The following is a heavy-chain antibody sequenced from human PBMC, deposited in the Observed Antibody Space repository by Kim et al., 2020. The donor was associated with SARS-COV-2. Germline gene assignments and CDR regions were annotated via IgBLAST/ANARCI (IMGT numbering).Heavy chain of an antibody. CDR2: FDPEDGET. Sequence: ASVKVSCKVPGYTLTELSMHWVRQAPGKGLEWMGGFDPEDGETIYAQKFQGRVTMTEDTSTDTAYMELSSLRSEDTAVYYCATSRGTDIVVVPAAMRYYYGMDVWGQGTTVTVSS. D-gene: IGHD2-2*01. CDR1: GYTLTELS. CDR3: ATSRGTDIVVVPAAMRYYYGMDV. V-gene: IGHV1-24*01. J-gene: IGHJ6*02.